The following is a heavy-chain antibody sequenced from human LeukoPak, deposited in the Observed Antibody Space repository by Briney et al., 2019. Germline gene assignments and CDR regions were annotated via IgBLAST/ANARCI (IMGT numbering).Heavy chain of an antibody. CDR3: ARATSRGYSGYEGNWFDP. J-gene: IGHJ5*02. V-gene: IGHV1-69*05. CDR2: IIPIFGTA. Sequence: GASVKVSXKASGYTFTSYDINWVRQAPGQGLEWMGRIIPIFGTANYAQKFQGRVTITTDESTSTAYMELSSLRSEDTAVYYCARATSRGYSGYEGNWFDPWGQGTLVTVSS. CDR1: GYTFTSYD. D-gene: IGHD5-12*01.